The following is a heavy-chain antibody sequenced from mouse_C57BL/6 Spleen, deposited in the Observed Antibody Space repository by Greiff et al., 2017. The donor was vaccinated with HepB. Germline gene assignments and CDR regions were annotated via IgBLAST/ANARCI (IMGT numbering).Heavy chain of an antibody. CDR3: ARHAYYYGSLYAMDY. Sequence: DVKLVESGGGLVKPGGSLKLSCAASGFTFSSYTMSWVRQTPEKRLEWVATISGGGGNTYYPDSVKGRFTISRDNAKNTLYLQMSSLRSEDTALYYCARHAYYYGSLYAMDYWGQGTSVTVSS. CDR1: GFTFSSYT. J-gene: IGHJ4*01. D-gene: IGHD1-1*01. V-gene: IGHV5-9*01. CDR2: ISGGGGNT.